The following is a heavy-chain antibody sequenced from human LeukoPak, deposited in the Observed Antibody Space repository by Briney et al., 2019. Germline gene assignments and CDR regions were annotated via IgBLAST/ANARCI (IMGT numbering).Heavy chain of an antibody. CDR2: IYYSGST. D-gene: IGHD2-2*01. J-gene: IGHJ4*02. CDR3: AREGVVPAASYFDN. CDR1: GGSISSYY. V-gene: IGHV4-59*12. Sequence: SETLSLTCTVSGGSISSYYWSWIRQPPGKGLEWIGYIYYSGSTNYNPSLKSRVTISVDTSKNQFSLKLSSVTAADTAVYYCAREGVVPAASYFDNWGQGTLVTVSS.